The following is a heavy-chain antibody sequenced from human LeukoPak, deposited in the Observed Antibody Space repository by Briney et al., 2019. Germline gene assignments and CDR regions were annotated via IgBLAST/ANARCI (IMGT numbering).Heavy chain of an antibody. CDR2: INWNGGST. V-gene: IGHV3-20*04. CDR1: GFTFDDYG. CDR3: ARVKEYYDTLYFDY. J-gene: IGHJ4*02. D-gene: IGHD3-22*01. Sequence: GGSLRLSCAASGFTFDDYGMSWVRQAPGKGLEWVSGINWNGGSTGYADSVKGRFTISRDNSKNTLYLQMNSLRAGDTAVYYCARVKEYYDTLYFDYWGQGTLVTVSS.